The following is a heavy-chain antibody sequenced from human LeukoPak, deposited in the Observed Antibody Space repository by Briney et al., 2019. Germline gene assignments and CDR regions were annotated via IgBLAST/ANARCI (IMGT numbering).Heavy chain of an antibody. V-gene: IGHV4-38-2*02. Sequence: SETLSLTCTVSGYSISSGYYWGWIRQPPGKGLEWIGSIYHSGSTYYNPSLKSRVTISVDTSKNQFSLKLSSVTAADTAVYYCARAGITMIVAIYYFDYWGQGTLVTVSS. D-gene: IGHD3-22*01. CDR1: GYSISSGYY. CDR2: IYHSGST. CDR3: ARAGITMIVAIYYFDY. J-gene: IGHJ4*02.